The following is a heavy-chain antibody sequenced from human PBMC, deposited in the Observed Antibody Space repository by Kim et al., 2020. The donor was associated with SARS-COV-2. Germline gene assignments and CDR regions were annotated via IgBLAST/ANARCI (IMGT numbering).Heavy chain of an antibody. D-gene: IGHD6-19*01. CDR2: INHSGST. Sequence: SETLSLTCAVYGGSFSGYYWSWIRQPPGKGLEWIGEINHSGSTNYNASLKSRVTISVDTSKNQFSLKLSSVTAADMAVYYCARGTRQRLVRRPYVFYMDVWGKGNEVTV. J-gene: IGHJ6*03. CDR3: ARGTRQRLVRRPYVFYMDV. V-gene: IGHV4-34*01. CDR1: GGSFSGYY.